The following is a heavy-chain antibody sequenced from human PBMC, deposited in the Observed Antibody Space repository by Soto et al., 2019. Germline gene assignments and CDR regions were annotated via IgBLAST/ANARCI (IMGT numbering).Heavy chain of an antibody. V-gene: IGHV3-23*01. CDR3: AKKYYFGSGSYVFYFDY. D-gene: IGHD3-10*01. J-gene: IGHJ4*02. CDR2: MSGTAGNT. CDR1: GFTFSNYA. Sequence: EVQLLESGGGLVQPGGSLRLSCAASGFTFSNYAMTWVRQAPGKGLEWVSTMSGTAGNTYYADSVKGRFTISRDNSKNTLYLQMNSLRAEDTAVYYCAKKYYFGSGSYVFYFDYWGQGTLVTVS.